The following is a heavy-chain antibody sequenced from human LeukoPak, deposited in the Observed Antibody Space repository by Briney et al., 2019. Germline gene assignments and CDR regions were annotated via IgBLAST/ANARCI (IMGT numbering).Heavy chain of an antibody. D-gene: IGHD2-15*01. CDR1: GFTFSSYS. CDR2: ISSSGSYI. V-gene: IGHV3-21*01. CDR3: ARDDCSGGSCYTDY. J-gene: IGHJ4*02. Sequence: GGSLRLSCAASGFTFSSYSMNWVRQAPGKGLEWVSSISSSGSYIYYADSVKGRFTISRDNAKNSLYLQMNSLRAEDTAVYYCARDDCSGGSCYTDYWGQGTLVTVSS.